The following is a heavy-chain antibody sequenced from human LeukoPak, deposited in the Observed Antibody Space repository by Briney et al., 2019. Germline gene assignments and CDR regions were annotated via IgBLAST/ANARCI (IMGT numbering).Heavy chain of an antibody. CDR3: AKLGTSSSWYSGYDAFDI. D-gene: IGHD6-13*01. J-gene: IGHJ3*02. Sequence: GGSLRLSCAASGFTFSSYGMHWVRQAPGKGLEWVAVISYDGSNKYYADSVKGRFTISRDNSKNTLYLQMNSLRAEATAVYYCAKLGTSSSWYSGYDAFDIWGQGTMVTVSS. V-gene: IGHV3-30*18. CDR1: GFTFSSYG. CDR2: ISYDGSNK.